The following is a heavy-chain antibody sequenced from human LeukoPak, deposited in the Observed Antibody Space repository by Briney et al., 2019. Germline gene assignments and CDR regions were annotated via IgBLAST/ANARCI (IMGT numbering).Heavy chain of an antibody. Sequence: SEILSLTCTVSGGSISSYYWNWIRQPPGKGLEWIGYIYYSGMTNYNPSLKSRVTISLDTSKNQFSLKLSSVTAADTAVYYCASADYDDYYIDFWGQGTLVTVSS. J-gene: IGHJ4*02. D-gene: IGHD4-17*01. CDR2: IYYSGMT. V-gene: IGHV4-59*01. CDR3: ASADYDDYYIDF. CDR1: GGSISSYY.